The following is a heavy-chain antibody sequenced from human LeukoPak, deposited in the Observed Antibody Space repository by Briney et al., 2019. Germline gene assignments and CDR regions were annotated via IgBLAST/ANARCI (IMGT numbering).Heavy chain of an antibody. CDR3: ARSKGYGSGSKNNWFDP. CDR1: GFIFSSYS. J-gene: IGHJ5*02. Sequence: PGGTLRLSCAASGFIFSSYSMTWVRQAPGKGLEWVSYIISSGRNIYYADSVKGRFTISRDNAKNSLSLEMNSLRDEDTAVYYRARSKGYGSGSKNNWFDPWGQGTLVTVSS. V-gene: IGHV3-48*02. D-gene: IGHD3-10*01. CDR2: IISSGRNI.